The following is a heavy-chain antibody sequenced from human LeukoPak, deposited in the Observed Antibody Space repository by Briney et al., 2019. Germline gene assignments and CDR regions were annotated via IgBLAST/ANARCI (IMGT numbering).Heavy chain of an antibody. J-gene: IGHJ4*02. Sequence: GGSLRLSCAASGFTFNSYAMSWVRQAPEKGLEWVATISGSGGGTYYADSVKGRFTISRDDSKNTLYLQMNSLRAEDTAVYYCARDGRSGNFDKWGQGTLVSVSS. CDR3: ARDGRSGNFDK. CDR2: ISGSGGGT. V-gene: IGHV3-23*01. D-gene: IGHD1-26*01. CDR1: GFTFNSYA.